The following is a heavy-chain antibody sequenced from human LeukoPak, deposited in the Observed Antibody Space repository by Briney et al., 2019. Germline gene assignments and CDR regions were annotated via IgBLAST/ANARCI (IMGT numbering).Heavy chain of an antibody. Sequence: PGGSLRLSCAASGFTFSGYSMTWVRQAPGKGLEWISYISSSSTTIYYADSVKGRFTISRDNAKNSLSLQINSLRDEDTAMYYCARESRYSSDYWGQGTLVTVSS. D-gene: IGHD6-13*01. CDR2: ISSSSTTI. V-gene: IGHV3-48*02. CDR3: ARESRYSSDY. CDR1: GFTFSGYS. J-gene: IGHJ4*02.